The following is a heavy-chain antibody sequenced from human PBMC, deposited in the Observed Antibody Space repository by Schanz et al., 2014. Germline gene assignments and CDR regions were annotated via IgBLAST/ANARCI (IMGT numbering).Heavy chain of an antibody. V-gene: IGHV3-23*04. CDR2: ISGSGRDT. CDR3: ARDGGRDGYNLAFDV. J-gene: IGHJ3*01. CDR1: GFTVSNNY. Sequence: EVQLVESGGGLVQPGGSLRLSCAASGFTVSNNYMSWVRQAPGKGPEWFSAISGSGRDTYYAASVKGRFTISRDSSKNTLFLQMNSLRAEDTAVYFCARDGGRDGYNLAFDVWGQGTLVTVSS. D-gene: IGHD5-12*01.